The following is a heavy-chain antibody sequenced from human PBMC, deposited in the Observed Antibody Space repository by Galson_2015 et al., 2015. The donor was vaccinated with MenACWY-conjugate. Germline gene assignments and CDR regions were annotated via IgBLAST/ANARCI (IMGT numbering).Heavy chain of an antibody. CDR2: IKQDGSEK. CDR3: AREVEMEYNYPLDY. Sequence: SLRLSCAASGFTFSSYWMSWVRQAPGKGLEWVANIKQDGSEKYYVDSVKGRFTISRDNAKNSLYLQMNSLRAEDTAVYYCAREVEMEYNYPLDYWGQGTLVTVSS. CDR1: GFTFSSYW. V-gene: IGHV3-7*03. D-gene: IGHD5-24*01. J-gene: IGHJ4*02.